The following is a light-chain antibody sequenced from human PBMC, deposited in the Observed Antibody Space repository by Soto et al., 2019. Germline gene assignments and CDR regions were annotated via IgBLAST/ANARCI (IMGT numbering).Light chain of an antibody. CDR1: SSDVGGYNY. J-gene: IGLJ1*01. V-gene: IGLV2-14*01. Sequence: QSVLTQPASVSGSPGQSITISCTGTSSDVGGYNYVSWYQQHPGKAPKLMIYEVSNRPSGVSNRFSGSKSGNTASLTISGLQDEDESDYYCSSYTSGSTYVFGTGTKLTVL. CDR3: SSYTSGSTYV. CDR2: EVS.